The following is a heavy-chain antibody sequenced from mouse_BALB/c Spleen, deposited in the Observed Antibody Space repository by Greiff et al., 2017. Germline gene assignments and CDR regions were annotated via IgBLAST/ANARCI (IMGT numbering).Heavy chain of an antibody. Sequence: VQLKESGPGLVKPSQSLSLTCTVTGYSITSDYAWNWIRQFPGNKLEWMGYISYSGSTSYNPSLKSRISITRDTSKNQFFLQLNSVTTEDTATYYCARIYDGYNYFDYWGQGTTLTVSA. CDR1: GYSITSDYA. D-gene: IGHD2-3*01. V-gene: IGHV3-2*02. CDR2: ISYSGST. CDR3: ARIYDGYNYFDY. J-gene: IGHJ2*01.